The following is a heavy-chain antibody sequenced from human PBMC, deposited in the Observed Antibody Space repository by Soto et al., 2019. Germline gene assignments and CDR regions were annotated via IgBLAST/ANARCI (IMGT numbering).Heavy chain of an antibody. Sequence: QVQLVQSGAEVKKPGASVRVSCKTSGYTFTNYDIMWVRRVAGQGLEWMGWVNPNSGNTGYAQKFQDRVTMTRARFISTAYMELRSLTYEDTAVYYCARGRRANFAPWGQGTLVTVSS. CDR3: ARGRRANFAP. V-gene: IGHV1-8*01. CDR1: GYTFTNYD. CDR2: VNPNSGNT. D-gene: IGHD6-25*01. J-gene: IGHJ5*02.